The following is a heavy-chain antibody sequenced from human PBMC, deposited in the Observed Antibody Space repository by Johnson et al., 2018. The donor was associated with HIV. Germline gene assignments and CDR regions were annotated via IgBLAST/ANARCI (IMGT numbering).Heavy chain of an antibody. V-gene: IGHV3-9*01. Sequence: QLVESGGALVQPGRSLRLSCVASGFTFEDYAMYWVRQAPGKGLEWVSGISWNSDDIDYADSVKGRFTISRDNAKNSLYLQMHTLRPEDTDLYYCAKDLALSGYLDAFDIWGQGTMVTVSS. D-gene: IGHD3-22*01. CDR3: AKDLALSGYLDAFDI. J-gene: IGHJ3*02. CDR1: GFTFEDYA. CDR2: ISWNSDDI.